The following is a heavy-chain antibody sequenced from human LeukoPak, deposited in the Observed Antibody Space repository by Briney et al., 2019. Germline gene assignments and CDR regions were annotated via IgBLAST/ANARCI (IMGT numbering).Heavy chain of an antibody. CDR1: GGTFSSYA. CDR2: IIPIFGTA. J-gene: IGHJ3*02. V-gene: IGHV1-69*05. Sequence: GASVKVSCKASGGTFSSYAISWVRQAPGQGLEWMGRIIPIFGTANYAQKFQGRVTITTDESTSTAYMALSSLRSEDTAVYYCARVLNSDAFDIWGQGTMVTVSS. CDR3: ARVLNSDAFDI. D-gene: IGHD4-23*01.